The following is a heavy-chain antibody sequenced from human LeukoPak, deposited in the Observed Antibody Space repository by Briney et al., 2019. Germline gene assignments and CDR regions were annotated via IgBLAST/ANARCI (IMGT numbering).Heavy chain of an antibody. CDR1: GYTFTGYY. D-gene: IGHD5/OR15-5a*01. V-gene: IGHV1-2*02. CDR3: ARDGVYDSRAFDY. Sequence: ASVKVSCKASGYTFTGYYMHWVRQAPGQGLEWMGWINPNSGGTNYAQKFQGRVTMTRDTSISTAYMELSRLRSDDTAVYYCARDGVYDSRAFDYWGQGTLVTVSS. J-gene: IGHJ4*02. CDR2: INPNSGGT.